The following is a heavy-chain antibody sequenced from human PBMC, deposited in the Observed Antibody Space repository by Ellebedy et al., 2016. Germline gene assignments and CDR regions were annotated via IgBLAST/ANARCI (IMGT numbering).Heavy chain of an antibody. Sequence: SETLSLXXTVSGGSISSSSYYWGWIRQPPGKGLEWIGYIYYSGSTYYNPSLKSRVTISVDTSKNQFSLKLSSVTAADTAVYYCARLVVTEWYNWFDPWGQGTLVTVSS. J-gene: IGHJ5*02. CDR1: GGSISSSSYY. CDR2: IYYSGST. V-gene: IGHV4-39*07. D-gene: IGHD2-21*02. CDR3: ARLVVTEWYNWFDP.